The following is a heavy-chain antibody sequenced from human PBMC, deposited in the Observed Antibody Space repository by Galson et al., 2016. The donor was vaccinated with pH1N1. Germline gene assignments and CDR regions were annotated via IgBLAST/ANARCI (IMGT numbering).Heavy chain of an antibody. D-gene: IGHD1-14*01. V-gene: IGHV3-48*01. CDR1: GFTFSSYS. CDR2: IRSSSSTI. J-gene: IGHJ6*02. Sequence: SLRLSCAASGFTFSSYSMNWVRQAPGKGLEWVSYIRSSSSTIYYADSVKGRFTISRDNSKNSMYLQRNSLTAEDTAVYYCARVNHYYYYGMDVWGQGTTVTVSS. CDR3: ARVNHYYYYGMDV.